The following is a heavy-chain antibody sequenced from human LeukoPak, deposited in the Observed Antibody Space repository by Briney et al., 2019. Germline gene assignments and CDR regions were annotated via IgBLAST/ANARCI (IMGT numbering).Heavy chain of an antibody. CDR1: GGSFSGYY. J-gene: IGHJ3*02. V-gene: IGHV4-34*01. Sequence: SETLSLTCAVYGGSFSGYYWNWIRQPPGKGLEWVGEINQSGITDYNSSLKSRVTISLDTSSNQFSLKLSSVTAADTAVYYCVRRGKRLRYFDWVDAFDIWGQGTLVTVSS. D-gene: IGHD3-9*01. CDR2: INQSGIT. CDR3: VRRGKRLRYFDWVDAFDI.